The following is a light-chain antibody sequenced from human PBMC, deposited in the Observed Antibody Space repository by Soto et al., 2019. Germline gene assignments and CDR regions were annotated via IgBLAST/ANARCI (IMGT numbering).Light chain of an antibody. CDR1: SPNIGSNY. CDR3: AAWDDSLSGPV. Sequence: QSVLTQPPSASGTPGQRVTISCSESSPNIGSNYVYWYQRLPGTAPKLLIYSNNQRPSGVPDRFSGSKSGTSASLAISGLRSEDEADYYCAAWDDSLSGPVFGGGTKLTVL. CDR2: SNN. V-gene: IGLV1-47*02. J-gene: IGLJ2*01.